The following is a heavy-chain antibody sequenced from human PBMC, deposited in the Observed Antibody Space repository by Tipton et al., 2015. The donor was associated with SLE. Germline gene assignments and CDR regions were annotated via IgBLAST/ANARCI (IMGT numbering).Heavy chain of an antibody. J-gene: IGHJ4*02. D-gene: IGHD5-24*01. CDR2: IKQDGSEK. CDR1: GFSISNYG. Sequence: SLRLSCAASGFSISNYGMHWVRQAPGKGLEWVANIKQDGSEKYYVDSVKGRFTISRDNAKNSLYLQMNSLRAEDTAVYYCARDHHGLDYWRQGTLVTVSS. V-gene: IGHV3-7*01. CDR3: ARDHHGLDY.